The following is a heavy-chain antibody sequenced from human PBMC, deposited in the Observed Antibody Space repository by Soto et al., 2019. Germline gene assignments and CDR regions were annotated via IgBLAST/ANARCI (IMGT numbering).Heavy chain of an antibody. V-gene: IGHV1-3*01. CDR3: ARGPAWSGYWGVRYYGMDV. CDR1: GYTFTSYA. J-gene: IGHJ6*02. CDR2: INAGNGNT. Sequence: GASVKVSCKASGYTFTSYAMHWVRQAPGQRLEWMGWINAGNGNTKYSQKFQGRVTITRDASASTAYMELSSLRPEDTAVYYCARGPAWSGYWGVRYYGMDVWGQGTTVTVSS. D-gene: IGHD3-3*01.